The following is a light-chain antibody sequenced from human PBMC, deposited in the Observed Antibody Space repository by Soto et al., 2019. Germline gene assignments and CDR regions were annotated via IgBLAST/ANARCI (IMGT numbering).Light chain of an antibody. CDR3: QQYNYWPIT. J-gene: IGKJ5*01. CDR1: QSVSSY. Sequence: EVVLTQSPGTLSLSPGERATLCCRASQSVSSYLAWYQQKPGQGPRLLIYGASTRATGIPARFSGSGSETDFTLTVSSLRSEDSAVYYCQQYNYWPITFGQGTRLEIK. V-gene: IGKV3-15*01. CDR2: GAS.